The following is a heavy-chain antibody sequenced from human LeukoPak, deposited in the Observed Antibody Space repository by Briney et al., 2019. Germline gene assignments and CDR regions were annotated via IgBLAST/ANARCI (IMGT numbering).Heavy chain of an antibody. D-gene: IGHD2-8*01. CDR3: ARDWPNGALDY. CDR1: GLTFSSYT. Sequence: GRSLRLSFTAPGLTFSSYTMHWFGKAPGKGPDGVAVIWYDGSNEYYADSVKGRFTISRDNSKNTLYLQMNSLGAEDTAIYYCARDWPNGALDYWSQGTLVTVSS. J-gene: IGHJ4*02. V-gene: IGHV3-33*08. CDR2: IWYDGSNE.